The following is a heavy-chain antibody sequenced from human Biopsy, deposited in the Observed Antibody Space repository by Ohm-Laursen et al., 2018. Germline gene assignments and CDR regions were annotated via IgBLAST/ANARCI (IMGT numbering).Heavy chain of an antibody. D-gene: IGHD2-15*01. J-gene: IGHJ4*02. Sequence: ETLSLTCIVFGKTFSDYQWSWIRQPPGKGLEWIGQINQAGTTNYNPSLKSRVSISADASKYEFSLRLTSVTAADTAVYLCGNEVHGRDYWGLGAQVTVSS. V-gene: IGHV4-34*08. CDR2: INQAGTT. CDR1: GKTFSDYQ. CDR3: GNEVHGRDY.